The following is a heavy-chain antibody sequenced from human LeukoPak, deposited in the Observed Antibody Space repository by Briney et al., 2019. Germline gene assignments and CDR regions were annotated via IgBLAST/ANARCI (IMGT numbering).Heavy chain of an antibody. V-gene: IGHV3-23*01. Sequence: GGSLRLSCAAAAFPFSSFAMTWVRQAPGKGLEWVSAISGGGDSTYYADSVKGRFTFSRDNSKNTLYPQMNSLRAEDTAVYYCAKEEGYYYDSGGYYVEYFQHWGQGTLVTVSS. CDR3: AKEEGYYYDSGGYYVEYFQH. J-gene: IGHJ1*01. D-gene: IGHD3-22*01. CDR1: AFPFSSFA. CDR2: ISGGGDST.